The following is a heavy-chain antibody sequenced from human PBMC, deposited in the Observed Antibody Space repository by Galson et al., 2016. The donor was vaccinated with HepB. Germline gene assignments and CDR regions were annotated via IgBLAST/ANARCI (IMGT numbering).Heavy chain of an antibody. CDR3: AIIEPGYGSGWFN. Sequence: SVKDPCKASGYTFTNYAIHWVRQAPGHGLEWMGWVTEGIGNTWYSQQFQGRVTITRETSASTDYMELSSLTSKYTAVYYCAIIEPGYGSGWFNWGQGTLVTVSS. CDR1: GYTFTNYA. J-gene: IGHJ4*02. CDR2: VTEGIGNT. V-gene: IGHV1-3*01. D-gene: IGHD6-19*01.